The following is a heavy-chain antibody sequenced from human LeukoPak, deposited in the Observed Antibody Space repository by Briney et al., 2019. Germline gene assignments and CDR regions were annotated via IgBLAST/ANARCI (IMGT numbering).Heavy chain of an antibody. CDR3: ARRTQLNGPLYDILTGYHDAFDI. D-gene: IGHD3-9*01. Sequence: PSETLPLTCTVSGGSISSYYWSWIRQPPGKGLEWIGYIYYSGSTNYNPSLKSRVTISVDTSKNQFSLKLSSVAAADTAVYYCARRTQLNGPLYDILTGYHDAFDIWGQGTMVTVSS. J-gene: IGHJ3*02. CDR2: IYYSGST. CDR1: GGSISSYY. V-gene: IGHV4-59*08.